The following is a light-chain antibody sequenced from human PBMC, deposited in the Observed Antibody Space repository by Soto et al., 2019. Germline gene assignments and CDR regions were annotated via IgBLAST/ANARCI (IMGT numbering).Light chain of an antibody. CDR1: QSISGW. CDR3: QQYNNWPPIT. V-gene: IGKV1-5*01. J-gene: IGKJ5*01. CDR2: SAS. Sequence: DIQMTQSPSTLSASVGDRVTITCRASQSISGWLAWYQQKPGKAPKLLVYSASNLQSGVPSRFSGSGSGTEFTLTISSLQSEDFAVYYCQQYNNWPPITFGQGTRLEIK.